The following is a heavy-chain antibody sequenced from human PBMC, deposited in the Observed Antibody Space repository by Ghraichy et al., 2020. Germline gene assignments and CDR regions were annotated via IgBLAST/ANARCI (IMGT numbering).Heavy chain of an antibody. CDR3: AIGPNTAAGTILRFDP. D-gene: IGHD6-13*01. CDR2: INHSGST. V-gene: IGHV4-34*01. Sequence: SETLALTCAVYGGSFSGYYWSWIRQPPGKGLEWIGEINHSGSTNYNPSLKSRVTISVDTSKNQFSLKLSSVTAADTAVYYCAIGPNTAAGTILRFDPWGQGTLVTVSS. J-gene: IGHJ5*02. CDR1: GGSFSGYY.